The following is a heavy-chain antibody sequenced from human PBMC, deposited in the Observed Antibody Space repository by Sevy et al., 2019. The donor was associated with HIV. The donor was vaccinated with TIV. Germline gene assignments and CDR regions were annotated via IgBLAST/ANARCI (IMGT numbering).Heavy chain of an antibody. CDR3: ARGWSENYDILTGYYRPLDY. Sequence: GGSLRLSCAASGFTFSSYAMHWVRQAPGKGLEWVAVISYDGSNKYYADSVKGRFTISRDNYKNTLYLQMNSLRAEDTAVYYCARGWSENYDILTGYYRPLDYWGQGTLVTVSS. D-gene: IGHD3-9*01. V-gene: IGHV3-30-3*01. J-gene: IGHJ4*02. CDR1: GFTFSSYA. CDR2: ISYDGSNK.